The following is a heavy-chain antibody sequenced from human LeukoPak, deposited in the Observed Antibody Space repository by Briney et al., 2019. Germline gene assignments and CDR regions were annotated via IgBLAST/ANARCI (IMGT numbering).Heavy chain of an antibody. CDR3: TVNDGVY. CDR1: GFTFSDYY. J-gene: IGHJ4*02. D-gene: IGHD2-8*01. V-gene: IGHV3-74*01. Sequence: GGSLRLSCAASGFTFSDYYMSWIRQVPGKGLVWVSRINSDGSSTSYADSVKGRFTISRDNAKNTLYLQMNSLRAEDTAVYYCTVNDGVYWGQGTLVTVSS. CDR2: INSDGSST.